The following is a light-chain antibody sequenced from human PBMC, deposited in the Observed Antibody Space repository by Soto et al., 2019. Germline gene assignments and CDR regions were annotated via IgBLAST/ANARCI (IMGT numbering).Light chain of an antibody. CDR2: DAS. V-gene: IGKV1-5*01. CDR1: QSISTW. CDR3: QQYNSYPGT. J-gene: IGKJ1*01. Sequence: DIQMTQSPSTLSASVGDRVTITCRASQSISTWLAWYQQKAGEAPKFLIYDASTLESGVPSRFSGSGSGTEFTLAISSLQPDDFATYYCQQYNSYPGTFGQGTKV.